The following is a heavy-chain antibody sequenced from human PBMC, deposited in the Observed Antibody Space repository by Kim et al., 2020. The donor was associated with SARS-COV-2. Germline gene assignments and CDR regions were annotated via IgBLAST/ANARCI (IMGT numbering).Heavy chain of an antibody. J-gene: IGHJ6*02. CDR3: ARGEDIVVVVAATYYYYGMDV. CDR2: IIPIFGTA. Sequence: SVKVSCKASVGTFSSYALIWVRQAPGQGLEWMGGIIPIFGTANYAQQFQGRVTITADKSTSTAYMELSSLRSEDTAVYYCARGEDIVVVVAATYYYYGMDVWGQGTPVTVSS. V-gene: IGHV1-69*06. CDR1: VGTFSSYA. D-gene: IGHD2-15*01.